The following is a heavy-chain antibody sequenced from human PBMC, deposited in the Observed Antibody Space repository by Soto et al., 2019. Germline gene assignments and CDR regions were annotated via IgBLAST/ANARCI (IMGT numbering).Heavy chain of an antibody. CDR1: GGPFSGYY. J-gene: IGHJ4*02. D-gene: IGHD1-26*01. V-gene: IGHV4-34*01. Sequence: PSETLSLTCNVSGGPFSGYYWSWIRQSPEMGLLWIGEFHHSGYTKYNPSLRSRVTLSGDTSKNSLYLQMNSLRDEDTAVYYCARRRLLEWELESRALDYWGQGTLVTVSS. CDR2: FHHSGYT. CDR3: ARRRLLEWELESRALDY.